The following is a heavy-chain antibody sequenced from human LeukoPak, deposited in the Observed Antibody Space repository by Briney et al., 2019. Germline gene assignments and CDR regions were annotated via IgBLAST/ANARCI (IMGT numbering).Heavy chain of an antibody. D-gene: IGHD6-6*01. CDR1: GFTFSSYS. Sequence: GGSLRLSCAASGFTFSSYSMNWVRQAPGKGLEWVSYISSSSSTIYYADSVKGRFTISRDNAKNSLYLQMNSLRAEDTAVYYCASSPASSSSFYYYYYMDVWGKGTTVTISS. V-gene: IGHV3-48*01. CDR2: ISSSSSTI. CDR3: ASSPASSSSFYYYYYMDV. J-gene: IGHJ6*03.